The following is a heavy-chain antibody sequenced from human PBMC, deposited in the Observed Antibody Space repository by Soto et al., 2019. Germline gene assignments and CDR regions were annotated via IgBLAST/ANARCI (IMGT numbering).Heavy chain of an antibody. CDR3: ARSGLGSTSWAVLGDENAFDI. CDR1: GYTFTSYA. CDR2: INAGNGNT. D-gene: IGHD2-2*01. Sequence: ASVKVSCKASGYTFTSYAMHWVRQAPGQRLEWMGWINAGNGNTKYSQKFQGRVTITRDTSASTAYMELSSLRSEDTAVYYCARSGLGSTSWAVLGDENAFDIWGQGTMVTVSS. J-gene: IGHJ3*02. V-gene: IGHV1-3*01.